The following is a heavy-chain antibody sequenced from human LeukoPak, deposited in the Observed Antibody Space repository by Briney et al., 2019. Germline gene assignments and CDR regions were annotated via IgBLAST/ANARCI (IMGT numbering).Heavy chain of an antibody. CDR3: ARTRDYYGSGSFYY. CDR1: GGSISSYY. Sequence: SETLSLTCTVSGGSISSYYWSWIRQPAGKGLEWIGRIYTSGSTNYNPSLKSRVTMSVDTSKNQFSLKLSSVTAADTAVYYCARTRDYYGSGSFYYWGQGTLVTVSS. D-gene: IGHD3-10*01. J-gene: IGHJ4*02. V-gene: IGHV4-4*07. CDR2: IYTSGST.